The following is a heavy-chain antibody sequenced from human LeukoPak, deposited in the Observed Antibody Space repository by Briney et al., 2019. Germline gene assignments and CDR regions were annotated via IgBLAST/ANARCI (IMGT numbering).Heavy chain of an antibody. CDR1: GFTFSSYE. CDR3: ARVLWFGELDV. D-gene: IGHD3-10*01. CDR2: ISSSGSTI. V-gene: IGHV3-48*03. J-gene: IGHJ6*02. Sequence: GGSLRLSCAASGFTFSSYEMNWVRQAPGKGLEWVSYISSSGSTIYYADSVKGRFTISRDNTKNSLYLQMNSLRAEDTAVYYCARVLWFGELDVWGQGTTVTVSS.